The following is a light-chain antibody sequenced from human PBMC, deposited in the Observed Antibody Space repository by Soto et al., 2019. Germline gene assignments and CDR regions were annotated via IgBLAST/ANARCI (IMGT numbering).Light chain of an antibody. Sequence: QSALTQPASVSGSPGQSITISCTGTSSDVGGYNYVSWYQQHPGKAPKLMIYDVSNRPSGVSNRFSGSKSGNTASLTISGLQAEDEADYYCSSYTSSSTLYNYVFGDGTKVTVL. CDR1: SSDVGGYNY. CDR3: SSYTSSSTLYNYV. J-gene: IGLJ1*01. CDR2: DVS. V-gene: IGLV2-14*01.